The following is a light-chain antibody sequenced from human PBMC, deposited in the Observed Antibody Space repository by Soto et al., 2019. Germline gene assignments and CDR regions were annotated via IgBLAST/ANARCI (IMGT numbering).Light chain of an antibody. CDR1: ESVSSN. J-gene: IGKJ4*01. V-gene: IGKV3-15*01. CDR2: GAS. CDR3: QQYNNWPRLT. Sequence: EIVMTQSPATLSVSPGERATLSCRAKESVSSNLAWYQQKPGQAPMLLIYGASTRATGIPARFSCSGSGTEFTLTISSLQSEDFVVYFCQQYNNWPRLTFGGGTKVEIK.